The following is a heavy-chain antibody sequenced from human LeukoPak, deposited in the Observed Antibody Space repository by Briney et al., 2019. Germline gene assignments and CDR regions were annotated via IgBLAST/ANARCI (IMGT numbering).Heavy chain of an antibody. J-gene: IGHJ4*02. CDR3: ASGRQLGY. D-gene: IGHD6-13*01. V-gene: IGHV3-7*01. CDR1: GFTFSNYW. CDR2: IKEDGSEK. Sequence: GGSLRLSCAASGFTFSNYWMSWVRQAPEKGLEWVANIKEDGSEKYYVDSVKGRFTISRDNARNSLYLQMNSLRAEDTAVYYCASGRQLGYWGQGTLVTVSS.